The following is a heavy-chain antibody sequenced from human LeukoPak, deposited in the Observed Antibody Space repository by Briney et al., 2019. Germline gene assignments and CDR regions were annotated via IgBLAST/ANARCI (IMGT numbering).Heavy chain of an antibody. CDR3: ARDTFTYYYDSSGPHYWYFDL. Sequence: GASVKVSCKVSGYTLTELSMHWVRQAPGKGLEWMGGFDPEDGETIYAQKFQGRVTMTEDTSTDTAYMELSSLRSEDTAVYYRARDTFTYYYDSSGPHYWYFDLWGRGTLVTVSS. CDR2: FDPEDGET. J-gene: IGHJ2*01. D-gene: IGHD3-22*01. V-gene: IGHV1-24*01. CDR1: GYTLTELS.